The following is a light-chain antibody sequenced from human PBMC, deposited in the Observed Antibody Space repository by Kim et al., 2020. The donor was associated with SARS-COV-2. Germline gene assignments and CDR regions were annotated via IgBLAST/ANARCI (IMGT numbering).Light chain of an antibody. J-gene: IGLJ2*01. CDR1: NIGSKS. CDR3: QVWDSRSDHMI. Sequence: SYELTQPPSGSAAPGKTARITWGGNNIGSKSVYWYQQRTGQGPVLVVYGDSDRPSGIPERFSASISPNTATLTISRVEAGDEADYYCQVWDSRSDHMIFGGGTKLTVL. V-gene: IGLV3-21*03. CDR2: GDS.